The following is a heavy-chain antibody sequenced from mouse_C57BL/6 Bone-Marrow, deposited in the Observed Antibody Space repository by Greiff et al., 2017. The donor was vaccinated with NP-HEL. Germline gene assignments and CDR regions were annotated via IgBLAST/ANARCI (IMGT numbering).Heavy chain of an antibody. D-gene: IGHD1-1*01. CDR3: ARRDYGSSYEFAY. CDR2: IYPGSGST. V-gene: IGHV1-55*01. J-gene: IGHJ3*01. Sequence: VKLQQPGAELVKPGASVKMSCKASGYTFTSYWITWVKQRPGQGLEWIGDIYPGSGSTNYNEKFKSKATLTVDTSSSTAYMQLSSLTSEDSAVYYCARRDYGSSYEFAYWGQGTLVTVSA. CDR1: GYTFTSYW.